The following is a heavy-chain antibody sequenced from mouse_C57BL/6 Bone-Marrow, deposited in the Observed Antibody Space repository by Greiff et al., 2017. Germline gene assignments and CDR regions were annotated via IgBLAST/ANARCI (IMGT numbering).Heavy chain of an antibody. CDR2: ISDGGSYT. V-gene: IGHV5-4*01. J-gene: IGHJ1*03. CDR3: AREHYDFYWYFDV. Sequence: EVQGVESGGGLVKPGGSLKLSCAASGFTFSSYAMSWVRQTPEKRLEWVATISDGGSYTYYPDNVKGRFTISRDNAKNNLYLQMSHLKSEDTAMYYCAREHYDFYWYFDVWGTGTTVTVSS. CDR1: GFTFSSYA. D-gene: IGHD2-4*01.